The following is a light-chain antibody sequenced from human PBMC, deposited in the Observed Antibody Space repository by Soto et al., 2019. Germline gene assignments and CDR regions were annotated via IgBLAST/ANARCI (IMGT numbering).Light chain of an antibody. CDR3: QQHSQWPIT. J-gene: IGKJ5*01. Sequence: EIVMTQSPGTLSLSPGEKATLSCRASHSINSNYLAWYQQKPGQAPRLLIYGISTRAADIPSRFSGSGSGTDFTLTISSLQSEDFAFYYCQQHSQWPITFGQGTRLEIK. CDR1: HSINSN. CDR2: GIS. V-gene: IGKV3-15*01.